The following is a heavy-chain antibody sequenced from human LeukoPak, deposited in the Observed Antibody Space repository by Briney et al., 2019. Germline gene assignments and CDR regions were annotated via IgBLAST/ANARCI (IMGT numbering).Heavy chain of an antibody. J-gene: IGHJ4*02. Sequence: PSETLSLTCTVSGGSISSGSYYWSWIRQPPGKGLEWIGYIFHSGSTNYNPSLKSRVTISVDTSKNQFSLKLSSVTAADTAVYYCARVRSYYFDYWGQGTLVTVSS. V-gene: IGHV4-61*01. CDR1: GGSISSGSYY. CDR3: ARVRSYYFDY. CDR2: IFHSGST. D-gene: IGHD3-10*01.